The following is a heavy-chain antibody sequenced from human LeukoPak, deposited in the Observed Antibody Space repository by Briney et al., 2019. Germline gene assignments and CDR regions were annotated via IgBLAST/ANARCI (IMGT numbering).Heavy chain of an antibody. Sequence: SETLSLTCTVSGGSISSYYWSRIRQPPGKGLEWIGYIYYSGSTNYNPSLKSRVTISVDTSKNQFSLKLSSVTAADTAVYYCARDGYSSGWGRAFDIWGQGTMVTVSS. CDR2: IYYSGST. J-gene: IGHJ3*02. CDR1: GGSISSYY. CDR3: ARDGYSSGWGRAFDI. D-gene: IGHD6-19*01. V-gene: IGHV4-59*01.